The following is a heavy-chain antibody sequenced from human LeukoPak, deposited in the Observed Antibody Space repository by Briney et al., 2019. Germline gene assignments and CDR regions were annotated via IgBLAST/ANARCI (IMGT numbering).Heavy chain of an antibody. CDR2: IRSKAYGGTT. Sequence: GGSLRLSRTASGFTFGDYAMSWVRQAPGKGLEWVGFIRSKAYGGTTEYAASVKGRFTISRDDSKSIAYLQMNSLKTEDTAVYYCSLRVGATAPFDYWGQGTLVTVSS. CDR3: SLRVGATAPFDY. J-gene: IGHJ4*02. V-gene: IGHV3-49*04. D-gene: IGHD1-26*01. CDR1: GFTFGDYA.